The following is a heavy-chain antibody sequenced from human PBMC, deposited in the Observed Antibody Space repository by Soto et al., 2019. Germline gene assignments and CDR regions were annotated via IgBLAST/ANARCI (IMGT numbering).Heavy chain of an antibody. D-gene: IGHD4-17*01. J-gene: IGHJ5*02. V-gene: IGHV4-61*01. Sequence: QVQLQESGPGLVKPSETLSLTCTVSGGSVSSGSYYWSWIRQPPGKGLEWIGYIYYSGSTNYNPSLKSRVTISVDTSKNQFSLKLSSVTAADTAVYYCARTTVVTPVECWFDPWGQGTLVTVSS. CDR2: IYYSGST. CDR3: ARTTVVTPVECWFDP. CDR1: GGSVSSGSYY.